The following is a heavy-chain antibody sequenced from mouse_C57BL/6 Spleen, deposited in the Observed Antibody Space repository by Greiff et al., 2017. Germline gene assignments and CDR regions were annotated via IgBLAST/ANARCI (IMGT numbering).Heavy chain of an antibody. J-gene: IGHJ4*01. CDR1: GFTFSDYG. Sequence: EVKVVESGGGLVKPGGSLKLSCAASGFTFSDYGMHWVRQAPEKGLEWVAYISSGSSTIYYADTVKGRFTISRDNAKNTLFLQMTSLRSEDTAMYYCARPAYYSNYGAMDYWGQGTSVTVSS. CDR2: ISSGSSTI. V-gene: IGHV5-17*01. D-gene: IGHD2-5*01. CDR3: ARPAYYSNYGAMDY.